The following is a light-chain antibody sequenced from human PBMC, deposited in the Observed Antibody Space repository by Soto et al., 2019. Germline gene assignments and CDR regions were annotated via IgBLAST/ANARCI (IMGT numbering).Light chain of an antibody. CDR1: QSVSNY. J-gene: IGKJ1*01. V-gene: IGKV3-20*01. Sequence: IVLTQPPGTLSLSPGERATLSCRASQSVSNYLAWYQRKPGQAPRLLIYGASSRATGIPDRFSGSGSGTDFTLTISRLEPEDFAVYYCHQYGGSPQTFGQGTKVEIK. CDR3: HQYGGSPQT. CDR2: GAS.